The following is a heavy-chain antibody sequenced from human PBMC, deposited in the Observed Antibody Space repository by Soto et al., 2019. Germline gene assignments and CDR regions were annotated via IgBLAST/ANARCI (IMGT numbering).Heavy chain of an antibody. J-gene: IGHJ4*02. CDR1: GFTFRSYG. V-gene: IGHV3-33*01. CDR3: ARDLGTYPGSYFDY. D-gene: IGHD2-15*01. CDR2: ISYDGSKK. Sequence: QVQLVESGGGVVQPGRSLRLSCAASGFTFRSYGMFWVRQAPGKGLEWVALISYDGSKKYYADSVKGRFTISRDDSKNTLNLQMNSLRAEDTAVYHCARDLGTYPGSYFDYWGQGTLVTVSS.